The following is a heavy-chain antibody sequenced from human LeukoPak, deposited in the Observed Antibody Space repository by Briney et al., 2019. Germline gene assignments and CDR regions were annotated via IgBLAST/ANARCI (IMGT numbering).Heavy chain of an antibody. V-gene: IGHV3-30*02. CDR3: AKVARLWGSGSYYWFDP. Sequence: GGSLRLSCTASGFTFNSYGMHWVRQAPGKGLEWVAFVHYDGTNIYYADSVRGRFTISRDNSKNTLYLQMNSLRAEDTAVYYCAKVARLWGSGSYYWFDPWGQGTLVTVSS. J-gene: IGHJ5*02. CDR1: GFTFNSYG. CDR2: VHYDGTNI. D-gene: IGHD3-10*01.